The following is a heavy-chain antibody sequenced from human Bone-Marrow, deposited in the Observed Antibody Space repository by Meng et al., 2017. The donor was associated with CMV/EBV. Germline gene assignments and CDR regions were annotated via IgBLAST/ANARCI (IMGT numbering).Heavy chain of an antibody. Sequence: ASVKVSCKASGYTFTGYYMHWVRQAPGQGLEWMGWINPNSGGTNYAQKFQGRVTMTRDTSISTAYMELSRLRSDDTAVYYCARDRWVGRIAAPADVWGQGTTGTVSS. CDR3: ARDRWVGRIAAPADV. J-gene: IGHJ6*02. V-gene: IGHV1-2*02. CDR2: INPNSGGT. CDR1: GYTFTGYY. D-gene: IGHD6-13*01.